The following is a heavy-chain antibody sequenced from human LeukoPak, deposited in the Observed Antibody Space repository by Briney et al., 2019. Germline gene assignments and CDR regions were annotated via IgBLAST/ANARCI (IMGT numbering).Heavy chain of an antibody. V-gene: IGHV1-18*01. D-gene: IGHD2-2*01. J-gene: IGHJ4*02. CDR2: ISAYNGNT. CDR3: ARVRSSTSFPSFDY. Sequence: ASVKVSCKASGYTFTSYGISWVRQAPGQGLEWMGWISAYNGNTNYAQKLQGRVTMTTDTSTSTAYMELRSLRSDDTAVYYCARVRSSTSFPSFDYWGQGTLVTVSS. CDR1: GYTFTSYG.